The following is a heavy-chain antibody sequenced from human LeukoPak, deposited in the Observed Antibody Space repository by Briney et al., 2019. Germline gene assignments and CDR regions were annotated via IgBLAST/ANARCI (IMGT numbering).Heavy chain of an antibody. Sequence: GGSLRLSCAASGFTFSNYAMTWVRQAPGKGLEWVSGISGSGGTTYYADSVKGRFTISRDNSKNTLYLQMNSLRAEDTAVYYCAKASIAVAGTGRYNWFDPWGQGTLVPVSS. CDR1: GFTFSNYA. CDR2: ISGSGGTT. D-gene: IGHD6-19*01. J-gene: IGHJ5*02. CDR3: AKASIAVAGTGRYNWFDP. V-gene: IGHV3-23*01.